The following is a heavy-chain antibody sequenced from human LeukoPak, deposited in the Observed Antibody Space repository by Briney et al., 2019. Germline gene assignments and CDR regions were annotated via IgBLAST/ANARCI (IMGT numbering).Heavy chain of an antibody. J-gene: IGHJ3*02. CDR3: AKSNGYGLIDI. CDR2: ISGSGTI. V-gene: IGHV4-4*07. Sequence: SETLSLTCTVSGGSINSYWSWIRQPAGKGLEWIGRISGSGTITYNPALQSRLSISIDTSKNQFSLNLNSVTAADTAVYYCAKSNGYGLIDIWGQGTMVTVSS. D-gene: IGHD2-2*03. CDR1: GGSINSY.